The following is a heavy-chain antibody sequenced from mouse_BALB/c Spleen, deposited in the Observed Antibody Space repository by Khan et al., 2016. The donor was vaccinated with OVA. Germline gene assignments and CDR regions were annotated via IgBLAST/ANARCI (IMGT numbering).Heavy chain of an antibody. V-gene: IGHV1-77*01. D-gene: IGHD3-1*01. CDR1: GYTFIDYN. CDR3: AREWGYWFPY. Sequence: QVRLQQSGTELARPGASVKLSCKASGYTFIDYNIYWVMQRIGQGLEWIGEISPGSGNTYYTEKFKGKVTLTADKSSSTAYMQFSSLTSEDSAVYFSAREWGYWFPYWGQGTLVTVSA. CDR2: ISPGSGNT. J-gene: IGHJ3*01.